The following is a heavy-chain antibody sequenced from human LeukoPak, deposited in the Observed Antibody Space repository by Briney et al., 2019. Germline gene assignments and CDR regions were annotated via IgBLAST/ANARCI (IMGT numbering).Heavy chain of an antibody. V-gene: IGHV5-51*01. CDR3: ARRVGTYYSFDY. D-gene: IGHD1-1*01. CDR2: IYPGDSDA. Sequence: GESLKTSCKGSGYRFTSYWIGWVRQMTRKGLEWMGIIYPGDSDARYSPSFQGQVTISADKSITTAYLQWSSLKASDTDMYYCARRVGTYYSFDYWGQGTLVTVSS. J-gene: IGHJ4*02. CDR1: GYRFTSYW.